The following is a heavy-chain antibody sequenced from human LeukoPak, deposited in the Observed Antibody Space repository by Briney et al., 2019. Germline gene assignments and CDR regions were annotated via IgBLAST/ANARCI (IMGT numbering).Heavy chain of an antibody. CDR3: ARAPGRYCSGGSCRFDY. D-gene: IGHD2-15*01. Sequence: GGSLRLSCAASGFTFSSYWMSWVRQAPGKGLEWVANIKQDGSEKYYVDSVKGRFTISRDNAKNSLYLQMNSLRAEDTAVYYCARAPGRYCSGGSCRFDYWGQGTLVTVSS. CDR2: IKQDGSEK. J-gene: IGHJ4*02. V-gene: IGHV3-7*01. CDR1: GFTFSSYW.